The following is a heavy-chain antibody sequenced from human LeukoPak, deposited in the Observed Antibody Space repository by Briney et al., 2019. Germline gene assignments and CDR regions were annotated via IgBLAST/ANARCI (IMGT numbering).Heavy chain of an antibody. CDR1: GFTFSSYA. D-gene: IGHD4-11*01. V-gene: IGHV3-23*01. CDR3: ARGSTLDYSNYGLLDY. Sequence: GGSLRLSCAASGFTFSSYAMSWVRQAPGKGLEWVSAISGSGGSTYYADSVKGRFTISRDNSKNTLYLQMNSLRAEDTAVYYCARGSTLDYSNYGLLDYWGQGTLVTVSS. CDR2: ISGSGGST. J-gene: IGHJ4*02.